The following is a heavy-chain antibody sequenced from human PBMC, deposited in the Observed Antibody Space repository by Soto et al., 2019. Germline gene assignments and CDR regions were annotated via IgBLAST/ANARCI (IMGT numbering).Heavy chain of an antibody. CDR2: ISGSGGST. D-gene: IGHD5-18*01. CDR3: AKAAKSGYRYGSYFDY. J-gene: IGHJ4*02. Sequence: PGGSLRLSCAASGFTFSSYAMSWVRQAPGKGLEWVSAISGSGGSTYYADSVKGRFTISRDNSKNTLYLQMNSLRAEDTAVYYCAKAAKSGYRYGSYFDYWGQGTLVTVAS. CDR1: GFTFSSYA. V-gene: IGHV3-23*01.